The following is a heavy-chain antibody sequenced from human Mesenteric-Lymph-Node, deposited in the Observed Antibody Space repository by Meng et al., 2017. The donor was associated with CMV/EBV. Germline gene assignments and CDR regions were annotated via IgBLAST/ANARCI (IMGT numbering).Heavy chain of an antibody. Sequence: GESLKISWTASGFTFGDYAMSWVRQAPGKGLEGVGCIRSKAYGGTTEYAVSVKGRFTISRDDSKSIAYLHMNSLKTEDTAVYYCTRARGSSGMDVWGQGTTVTVSS. CDR1: GFTFGDYA. CDR2: IRSKAYGGTT. CDR3: TRARGSSGMDV. V-gene: IGHV3-49*04. J-gene: IGHJ6*02. D-gene: IGHD6-13*01.